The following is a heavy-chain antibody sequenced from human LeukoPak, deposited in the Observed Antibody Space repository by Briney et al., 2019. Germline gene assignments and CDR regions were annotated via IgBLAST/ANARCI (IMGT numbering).Heavy chain of an antibody. V-gene: IGHV3-64*01. CDR1: GFTFSSYA. J-gene: IGHJ4*02. CDR2: ISSNGGST. CDR3: ARFADSSGYYYVSYFDY. Sequence: GGSLRLSCAASGFTFSSYAMHWVRQAPGKGLEYVSAISSNGGSTYYANSVKGRFTISRDNSKNTLYLQMGSLRAEDMAVYYCARFADSSGYYYVSYFDYWGQGTLVTASS. D-gene: IGHD3-22*01.